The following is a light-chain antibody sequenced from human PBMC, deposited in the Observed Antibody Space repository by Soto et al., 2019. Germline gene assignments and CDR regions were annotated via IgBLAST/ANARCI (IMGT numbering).Light chain of an antibody. CDR1: QTIIGNY. CDR3: EQHVNSVYI. V-gene: IGKV3-20*01. CDR2: GAS. Sequence: ESVLTQSPGTLSLSPGERATLSCRASQTIIGNYLAWYQQKPGQAPRLLIYGASNRATGVPDRFSGSYSGTDFSITITRLEPEVFAVYYCEQHVNSVYIFGQGTRLEIK. J-gene: IGKJ2*01.